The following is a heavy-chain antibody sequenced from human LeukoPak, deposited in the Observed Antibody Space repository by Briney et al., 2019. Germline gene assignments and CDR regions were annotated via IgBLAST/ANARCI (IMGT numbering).Heavy chain of an antibody. J-gene: IGHJ4*02. CDR2: MNPNSGNT. D-gene: IGHD3-10*01. CDR1: GYTFTSYD. V-gene: IGHV1-8*01. CDR3: AARFGELSEFEC. Sequence: GASVKVSCKASGYTFTSYDINWVRQATGQGLEWMGWMNPNSGNTGYAQKFQGRVTMTRNTSISTAYMELSSLRSEDTAVYYCAARFGELSEFECWGQGTLVTVYS.